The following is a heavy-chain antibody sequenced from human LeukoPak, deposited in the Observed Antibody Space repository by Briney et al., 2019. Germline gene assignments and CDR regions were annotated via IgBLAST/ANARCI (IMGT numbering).Heavy chain of an antibody. CDR2: IKEDGSEN. V-gene: IGHV3-7*01. J-gene: IGHJ5*02. Sequence: PGGSLRPSCEASGFTFSSYWMSWVRQAPGKGLEWVATIKEDGSENFYVDSVKGRFTISRDNAKNSLYLQMNSLRAEDTAVYYCASIALGDTWGQGTLVTVSS. D-gene: IGHD7-27*01. CDR3: ASIALGDT. CDR1: GFTFSSYW.